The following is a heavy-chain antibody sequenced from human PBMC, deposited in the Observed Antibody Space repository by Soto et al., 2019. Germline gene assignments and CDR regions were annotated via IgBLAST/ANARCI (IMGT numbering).Heavy chain of an antibody. CDR3: AKGGIVVVPVSFSY. V-gene: IGHV3-23*01. Sequence: EVQLLESGGGLVQPGGSLRLSCAASGFTFSSYAMSWVRQAPGKGLEWVSAISCSGGSTYYADSVKGRFTNSRDNSKNTLYRQLNSLRSADTGVCYCAKGGIVVVPVSFSYWRMATLVTVSS. CDR1: GFTFSSYA. CDR2: ISCSGGST. J-gene: IGHJ4*02. D-gene: IGHD2-2*01.